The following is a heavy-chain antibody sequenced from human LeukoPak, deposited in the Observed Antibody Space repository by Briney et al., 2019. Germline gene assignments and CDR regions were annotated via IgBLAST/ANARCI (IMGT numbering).Heavy chain of an antibody. CDR2: ITSSSSPI. CDR3: ARWGFPIYYYYMDV. J-gene: IGHJ6*03. D-gene: IGHD3-16*01. CDR1: GFTFSTSI. V-gene: IGHV3-48*01. Sequence: GGSLRLSCAASGFTFSTSIMSWVRQAPGKGLEWVSYITSSSSPIYYADSVKGRFTISRDNAKNSLYLQLNSLRAEDTAVYYCARWGFPIYYYYMDVWGKGTTVTISS.